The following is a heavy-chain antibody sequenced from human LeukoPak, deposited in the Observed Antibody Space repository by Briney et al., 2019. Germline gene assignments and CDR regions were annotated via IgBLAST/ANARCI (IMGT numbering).Heavy chain of an antibody. J-gene: IGHJ6*02. CDR2: IYYSGST. CDR1: GDSISTYY. Sequence: PSETLSLTCTLSGDSISTYYWNWIRQPPGKGLEWTGYIYYSGSTNYNPSLKSRVTISVDTSKNQFSLRLSSVTAADTAVYYCARDTYYYYGMDVWGQGTTVTVSS. V-gene: IGHV4-59*01. CDR3: ARDTYYYYGMDV.